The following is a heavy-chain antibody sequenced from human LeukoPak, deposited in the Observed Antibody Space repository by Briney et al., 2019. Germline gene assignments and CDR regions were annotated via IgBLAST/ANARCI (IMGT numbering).Heavy chain of an antibody. V-gene: IGHV3-15*07. D-gene: IGHD6-19*01. CDR3: TKVASPGIAVAYIANYFDY. CDR1: GFTFSNSW. Sequence: GGSLRLSCAASGFTFSNSWMNWVRQAPGKGLEWVVRIKSKTDGGTTDYAAPVKGRFTISRDDSKNTLYLQMNSLKTEDTAVYYCTKVASPGIAVAYIANYFDYWGQGALVTVSS. J-gene: IGHJ4*02. CDR2: IKSKTDGGTT.